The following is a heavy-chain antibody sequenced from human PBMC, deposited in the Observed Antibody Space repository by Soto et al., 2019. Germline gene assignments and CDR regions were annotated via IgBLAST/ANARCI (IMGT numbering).Heavy chain of an antibody. Sequence: SETLSLTCAVSGGSISSGGYSWSWMRQPPGKGLEWIGYIYHSGSTYYNQSLKSRVTISVDRSKNQFSLKLSSVTAADTAVYYCARVPDVWGQGTTVTVSS. V-gene: IGHV4-30-2*01. CDR3: ARVPDV. J-gene: IGHJ6*02. CDR1: GGSISSGGYS. CDR2: IYHSGST.